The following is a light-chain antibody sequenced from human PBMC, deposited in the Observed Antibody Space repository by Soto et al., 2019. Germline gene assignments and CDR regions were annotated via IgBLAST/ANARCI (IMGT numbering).Light chain of an antibody. V-gene: IGLV1-47*02. CDR2: SND. CDR1: SSNIGSNY. Sequence: QSVLTQPPSASGTPGQRVTISCSGSSSNIGSNYVYWYQQLPGTAPKLLISSNDQRPSGVPDRFSGSKSGTSASLAISGLRSEDEADYDCAAWDNSLSVLFGGGTKVTVL. J-gene: IGLJ3*02. CDR3: AAWDNSLSVL.